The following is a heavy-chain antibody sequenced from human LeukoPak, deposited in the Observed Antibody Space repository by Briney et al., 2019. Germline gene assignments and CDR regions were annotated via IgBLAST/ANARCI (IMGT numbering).Heavy chain of an antibody. J-gene: IGHJ4*02. V-gene: IGHV4-30-4*08. D-gene: IGHD3-16*02. CDR2: IYYSGST. Sequence: PSETLSLTCTVSGGSISSGDYYWSWIRQPPGKGLEWIGYIYYSGSTNYNPSLKSRVTISVDTSKNQFSLKLSSVTAADTAVYYCARVPRVWGSYPLYYFDYWGQGTLVTVSS. CDR3: ARVPRVWGSYPLYYFDY. CDR1: GGSISSGDYY.